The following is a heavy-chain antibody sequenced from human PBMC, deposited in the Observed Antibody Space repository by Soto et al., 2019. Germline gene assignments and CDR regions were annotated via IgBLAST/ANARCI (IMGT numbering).Heavy chain of an antibody. CDR3: AREGQAPYYYYGMDV. Sequence: QVQVVQSGDEVKKPGASVKVSCKASGYTFTNYGFSWVRQAPGQGLEWMGWISGYNGNTKYAAKFQGRVTMTTDTSTSTAHMELRSLISADTAVYYCAREGQAPYYYYGMDVWGQGTAVTVSS. CDR1: GYTFTNYG. CDR2: ISGYNGNT. V-gene: IGHV1-18*01. J-gene: IGHJ6*02.